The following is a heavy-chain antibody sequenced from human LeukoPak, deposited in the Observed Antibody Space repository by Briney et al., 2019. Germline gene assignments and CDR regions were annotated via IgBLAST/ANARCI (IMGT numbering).Heavy chain of an antibody. CDR1: GGSFSGYY. J-gene: IGHJ5*02. Sequence: PSETLSLTCAVYGGSFSGYYWSWIRQHPGKGLEWIGYIYYSGSTYYNPSLKSRVTISVDTSKNQFSLKLSSVTAADTAVYYCARDSGLRYFDWFGFDPWGQGTLVTVSS. D-gene: IGHD3-9*01. CDR3: ARDSGLRYFDWFGFDP. V-gene: IGHV4-31*11. CDR2: IYYSGST.